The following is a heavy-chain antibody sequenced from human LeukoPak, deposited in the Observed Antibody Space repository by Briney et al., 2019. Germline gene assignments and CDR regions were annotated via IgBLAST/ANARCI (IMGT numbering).Heavy chain of an antibody. J-gene: IGHJ4*02. V-gene: IGHV3-74*01. CDR3: EKDHYWSIDY. D-gene: IGHD3-3*01. CDR1: GFDFSSNW. CDR2: IKGDGIST. Sequence: SGGSLRLSCAASGFDFSSNWMHWVRHAPGQGLVWVSRIKGDGISTNYADSVKGRFTISTDIAKNTLYLQMNSLRAEDTGVYYCEKDHYWSIDYWGRGTLVTVSS.